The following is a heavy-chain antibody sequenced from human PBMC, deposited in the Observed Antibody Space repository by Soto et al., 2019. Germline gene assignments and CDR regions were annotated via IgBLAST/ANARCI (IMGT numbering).Heavy chain of an antibody. CDR2: ISAYNGNT. CDR3: ARDSRTPTTADNED. D-gene: IGHD4-17*01. V-gene: IGHV1-18*01. Sequence: QVQLVQSGAEVKKHGASVKVSCKASGYTFTSYGISWVREAPGQGLEWMGWISAYNGNTNYAQKLQGRVTMTTDTSTSTAYMELRSLRSDDTAVYYCARDSRTPTTADNEDWGQGTLVTVSS. CDR1: GYTFTSYG. J-gene: IGHJ4*02.